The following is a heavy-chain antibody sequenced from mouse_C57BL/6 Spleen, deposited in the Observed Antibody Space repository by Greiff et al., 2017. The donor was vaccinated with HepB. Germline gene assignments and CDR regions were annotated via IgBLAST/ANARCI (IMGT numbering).Heavy chain of an antibody. CDR3: ARSGGGNYLYAMDY. J-gene: IGHJ4*01. CDR2: IYPGDGDT. CDR1: GYAFSSSW. D-gene: IGHD2-1*01. V-gene: IGHV1-82*01. Sequence: VKLQESGPELVKPGASVKISCKASGYAFSSSWMNWVKQRPGKGLEWIGRIYPGDGDTNYNGKFKGKATLTADKSSSTAYMQLSSLTSEDSAVYFCARSGGGNYLYAMDYWGQGTSVTVSS.